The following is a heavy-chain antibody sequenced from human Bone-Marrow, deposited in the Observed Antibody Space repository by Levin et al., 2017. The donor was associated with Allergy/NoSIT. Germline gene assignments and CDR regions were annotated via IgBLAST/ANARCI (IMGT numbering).Heavy chain of an antibody. CDR2: TIPIFESP. J-gene: IGHJ6*02. Sequence: GASVKVSCKASRGSLSNYAISWVRQAPGQGLEWIGGTIPIFESPNYAEKFQDRVTIIADESTNTGYLELTRLTSDDTAVYFCARDSGRDWLQPTFYDSGMDVWGQGTTVTVSS. V-gene: IGHV1-69*13. D-gene: IGHD3-3*01. CDR1: RGSLSNYA. CDR3: ARDSGRDWLQPTFYDSGMDV.